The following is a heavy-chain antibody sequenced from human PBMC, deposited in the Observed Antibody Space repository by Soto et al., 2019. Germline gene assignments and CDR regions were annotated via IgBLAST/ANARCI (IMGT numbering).Heavy chain of an antibody. V-gene: IGHV3-23*01. D-gene: IGHD3-10*01. CDR2: ITDSGGDA. CDR1: EINFGCRA. CDR3: ARGSTDSYPGSRIFDF. J-gene: IGHJ4*02. Sequence: GGSMILSSVASEINFGCRASSWVRQAPGEGLEWVSTITDSGGDAKYADSVRGRFANSRDNSKKTLYLQMSSLTAEDSAIYYFARGSTDSYPGSRIFDFWGRGTLVTLSS.